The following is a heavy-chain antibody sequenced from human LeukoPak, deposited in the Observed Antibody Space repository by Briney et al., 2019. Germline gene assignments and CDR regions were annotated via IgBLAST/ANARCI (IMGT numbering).Heavy chain of an antibody. J-gene: IGHJ4*02. CDR1: GFSFSGYW. CDR2: IKQDGSVK. V-gene: IGHV3-7*03. CDR3: GGGGGHFDL. D-gene: IGHD3-16*01. Sequence: GGSLRLSCAASGFSFSGYWMSWVRQTPGKGLEWVANIKQDGSVKNSVDSMKGRFTISRDNTKNSLYLEMNSLKAEDTAVYYCGGGGGHFDLWGQGTLVNVSS.